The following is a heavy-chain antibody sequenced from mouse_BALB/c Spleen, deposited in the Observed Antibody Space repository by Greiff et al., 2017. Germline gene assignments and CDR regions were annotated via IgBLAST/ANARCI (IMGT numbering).Heavy chain of an antibody. D-gene: IGHD2-2*01. V-gene: IGHV1-39*01. CDR1: GYSFTGYN. J-gene: IGHJ4*01. CDR3: ARYYGYDAVGYAMDY. Sequence: EVQLQQSGPELEKPGASVKISCKASGYSFTGYNMNWVKQSNGKSLEWIGNIVPYYGGTSYNQKFKGKATLTVDKSSSTAYMQLKSLTSEDSAVYYCARYYGYDAVGYAMDYWGQGTSVTVSS. CDR2: IVPYYGGT.